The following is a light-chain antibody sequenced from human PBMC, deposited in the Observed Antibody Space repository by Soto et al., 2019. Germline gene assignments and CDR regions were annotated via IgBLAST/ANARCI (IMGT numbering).Light chain of an antibody. V-gene: IGKV1-33*01. CDR1: QDISNY. CDR3: QQYDKLPSGIT. Sequence: DIQMTQSPSSLSASVGDRVTITCQASQDISNYLNWYQQKPGKAPKLLIYDASNLETGVPSRFSGSGSGTDFTFTISSLQPEDIATYYCQQYDKLPSGITFGQGTRLEIK. J-gene: IGKJ5*01. CDR2: DAS.